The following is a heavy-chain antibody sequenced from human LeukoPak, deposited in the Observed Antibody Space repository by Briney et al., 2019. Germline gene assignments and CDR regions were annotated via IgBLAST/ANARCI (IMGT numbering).Heavy chain of an antibody. D-gene: IGHD2-21*02. Sequence: PGGSLRHSCAASGFTFSSYAMSWVHQAPGKGLEWVSAISGSGGSTYYADSVKGRFTISRDNSKNTLYLQMNSLRVEDTAVYDCAKANCGGDCYSSLYWGQGTLVTVSS. CDR2: ISGSGGST. J-gene: IGHJ4*02. CDR3: AKANCGGDCYSSLY. CDR1: GFTFSSYA. V-gene: IGHV3-23*01.